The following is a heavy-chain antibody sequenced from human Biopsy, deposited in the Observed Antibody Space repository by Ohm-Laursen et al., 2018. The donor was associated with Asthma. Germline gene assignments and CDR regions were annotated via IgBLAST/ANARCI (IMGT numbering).Heavy chain of an antibody. D-gene: IGHD3-3*01. CDR2: ISSSSSYI. J-gene: IGHJ6*02. Sequence: GSLSLSCPASGFTLSSHSMNWVRQAPGKGLEWVSSISSSSSYIYYADSVKGRFTISNDNAKNSLYLQMNSLTAEDTAVYYCARVDSIFGVVIPIYYYYGMDVWGQGTTVTVSS. CDR3: ARVDSIFGVVIPIYYYYGMDV. V-gene: IGHV3-21*01. CDR1: GFTLSSHS.